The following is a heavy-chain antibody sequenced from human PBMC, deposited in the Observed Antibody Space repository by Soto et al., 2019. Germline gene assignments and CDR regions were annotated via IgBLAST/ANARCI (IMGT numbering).Heavy chain of an antibody. J-gene: IGHJ3*02. Sequence: SETLSLTCSVSGGSVSSSGNYWGWIRQPPGKGLEWIGSIYYSGSTYYNPSLKSRVTTSVDTSKNQFSLNLGSVTAADTAIYYCARYFDWPSGFDISVQGTMVTVSS. CDR2: IYYSGST. CDR3: ARYFDWPSGFDI. CDR1: GGSVSSSGNY. V-gene: IGHV4-39*07. D-gene: IGHD3-9*01.